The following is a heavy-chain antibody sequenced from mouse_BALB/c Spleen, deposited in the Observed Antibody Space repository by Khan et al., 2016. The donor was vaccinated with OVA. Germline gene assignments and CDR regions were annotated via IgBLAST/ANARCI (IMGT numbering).Heavy chain of an antibody. J-gene: IGHJ2*01. D-gene: IGHD1-1*01. CDR2: INPTSGYT. Sequence: QVQLQQSGAELAKPGASVKMSCKASGYTFTTYWLHWVKQRPGQGLEWIGYINPTSGYTDYHEKFKDKATLSAAKSSSTAYMQLSSLTSEDSAVYYCTRDRITYWGQGTTLTASP. CDR3: TRDRITY. V-gene: IGHV1-7*01. CDR1: GYTFTTYW.